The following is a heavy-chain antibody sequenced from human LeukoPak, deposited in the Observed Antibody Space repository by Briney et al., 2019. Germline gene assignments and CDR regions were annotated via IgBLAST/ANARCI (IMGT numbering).Heavy chain of an antibody. V-gene: IGHV1-69*01. CDR1: GGTFSSYA. J-gene: IGHJ3*02. Sequence: SVKVSCKASGGTFSSYAISWVRQAPGQGLEWMGGIIPIFGTANYAQKFQGRVTITADESTSTAYMELSRLRSDDTAVYYCASRITMVRGVIISPHDAFDIWGQGTMVTVSS. D-gene: IGHD3-10*01. CDR2: IIPIFGTA. CDR3: ASRITMVRGVIISPHDAFDI.